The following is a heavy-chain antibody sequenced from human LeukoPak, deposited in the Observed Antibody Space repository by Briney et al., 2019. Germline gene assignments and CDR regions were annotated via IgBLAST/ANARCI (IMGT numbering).Heavy chain of an antibody. CDR1: GFTFSSYG. J-gene: IGHJ1*01. V-gene: IGHV3-30*18. CDR3: AKDPTAAGTAEYFQH. Sequence: GGSLRLSCAASGFTFSSYGMHWVRQAPGKGLEWVAVISYDGSNKYYADSVKGRFAISRDNSKSTVYLQMNSLRAEDTAVYYCAKDPTAAGTAEYFQHWGQGTLVTVSS. D-gene: IGHD6-13*01. CDR2: ISYDGSNK.